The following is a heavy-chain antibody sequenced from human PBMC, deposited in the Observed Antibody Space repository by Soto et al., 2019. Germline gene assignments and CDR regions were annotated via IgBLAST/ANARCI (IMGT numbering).Heavy chain of an antibody. CDR3: ARHIAVSGTRGFDF. Sequence: QVQLQESGPGLMKPSGTRSVTCAVSGGSISTNWWSWVRQPPGKGLEWIGEIYHSGRTNYNPSLMNRATVSMDKSQNLLSLNLNSVTAADTAVYYCARHIAVSGTRGFDFWGQGTLVTVSS. J-gene: IGHJ4*02. CDR2: IYHSGRT. V-gene: IGHV4-4*02. CDR1: GGSISTNW. D-gene: IGHD6-19*01.